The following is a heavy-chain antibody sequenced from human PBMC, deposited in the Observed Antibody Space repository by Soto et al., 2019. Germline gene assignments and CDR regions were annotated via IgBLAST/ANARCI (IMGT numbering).Heavy chain of an antibody. V-gene: IGHV1-69*13. CDR1: RDTFDSYA. D-gene: IGHD6-25*01. Sequence: SVKVSCKTSRDTFDSYAITWVRQAPGQGLEWMGGIIPVLGTRKYAQKFQGRVTMTADESTSTAYLELSSLRSEDRAVYYCAAGGRDGYIKWGQGAQVTVSS. CDR2: IIPVLGTR. CDR3: AAGGRDGYIK. J-gene: IGHJ4*02.